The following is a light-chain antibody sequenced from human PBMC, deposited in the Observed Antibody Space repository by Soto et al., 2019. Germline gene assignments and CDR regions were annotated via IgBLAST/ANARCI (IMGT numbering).Light chain of an antibody. CDR2: EVS. CDR3: SSFAGNNNLL. V-gene: IGLV2-8*01. Sequence: QSALTQPPSAAGSRGQSVTISCTGTSSDVGGYNYVSWYQQHPGKAPKLMISEVSKRPSGVPDRFSGSKSGNTASLTVSGLQAEEVADYYCSSFAGNNNLLFGGGTKLTVL. CDR1: SSDVGGYNY. J-gene: IGLJ2*01.